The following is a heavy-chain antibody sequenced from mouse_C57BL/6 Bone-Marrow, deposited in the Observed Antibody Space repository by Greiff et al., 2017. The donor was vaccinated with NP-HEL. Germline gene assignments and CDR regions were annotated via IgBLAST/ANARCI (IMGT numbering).Heavy chain of an antibody. D-gene: IGHD2-10*02. Sequence: QVQLQQPGAELVKPGASVKMSCKASGYTFTSYWITWVKQRPGQGLEWIGDIYPGSGSPNYTEKLKSKATLTVDTSSSTAYMQLSSWTYEDSAIYYCARRGLYGNYEIYYAMDDWGQGTSVTVSS. CDR1: GYTFTSYW. V-gene: IGHV1-55*01. J-gene: IGHJ4*01. CDR3: ARRGLYGNYEIYYAMDD. CDR2: IYPGSGSP.